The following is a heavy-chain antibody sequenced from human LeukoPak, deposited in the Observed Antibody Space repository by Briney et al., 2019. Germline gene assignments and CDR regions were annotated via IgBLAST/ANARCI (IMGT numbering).Heavy chain of an antibody. CDR1: GGSISSGSYY. CDR3: AREGLRFPY. V-gene: IGHV4-61*02. Sequence: SQTLSLTCTVSGGSISSGSYYWSWIRQPAGKGLEWIGRIYTSGSTNYNPSLKSQVTISVDTSKNRFSLKLSSVTAADTAVYYCAREGLRFPYWGQGTLVTVSS. J-gene: IGHJ4*02. D-gene: IGHD3-3*01. CDR2: IYTSGST.